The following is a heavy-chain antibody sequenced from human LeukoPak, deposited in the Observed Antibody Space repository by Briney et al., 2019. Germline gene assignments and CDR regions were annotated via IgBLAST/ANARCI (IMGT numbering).Heavy chain of an antibody. V-gene: IGHV3-66*01. CDR2: IYSGGST. CDR3: ARDRRDYYDSSGYYYFDY. D-gene: IGHD3-22*01. CDR1: GFTVSSNY. Sequence: PGGSLRLSCAASGFTVSSNYMSWVRQAPGKGLEGVSVIYSGGSTYYADSVKGRFTISRDNSKNTLYLQMNSLRAEDTAVYYCARDRRDYYDSSGYYYFDYWGQGTLVTVSS. J-gene: IGHJ4*02.